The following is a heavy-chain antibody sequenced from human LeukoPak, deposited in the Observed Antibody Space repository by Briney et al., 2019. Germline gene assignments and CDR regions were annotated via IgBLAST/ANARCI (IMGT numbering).Heavy chain of an antibody. CDR1: GFTVSSNY. CDR3: ARAVSTPAFDI. D-gene: IGHD3-16*01. Sequence: QPGGSLRLSCAASGFTVSSNYMSWVRQAPGKGLEWVSVIYSGGSTYYADSVKGRFTISRDNSKNTLYLQMNSLRAEDTAVYYCARAVSTPAFDIWGQGTMVTVSS. V-gene: IGHV3-53*01. CDR2: IYSGGST. J-gene: IGHJ3*02.